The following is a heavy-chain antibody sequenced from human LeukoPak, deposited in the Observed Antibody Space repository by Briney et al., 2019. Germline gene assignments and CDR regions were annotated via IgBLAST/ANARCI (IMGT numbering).Heavy chain of an antibody. CDR3: AILPLAYCGGDCYSDDAFDI. V-gene: IGHV1-2*02. CDR2: INPNSGGT. CDR1: GYTFTGYY. J-gene: IGHJ3*02. Sequence: ASVKVSCKASGYTFTGYYMHWVRQAPGQGLEWMGWINPNSGGTNYAQKFQGRVTMTRDTSISTAYMELSRLRSDDTAVYYCAILPLAYCGGDCYSDDAFDIWGQGTMVTVSS. D-gene: IGHD2-21*02.